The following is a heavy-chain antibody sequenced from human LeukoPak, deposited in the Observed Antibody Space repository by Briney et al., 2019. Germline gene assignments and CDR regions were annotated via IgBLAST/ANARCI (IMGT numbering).Heavy chain of an antibody. V-gene: IGHV4-61*02. Sequence: PSETLSLTCTVSGGSISSGSYYWSWIRQPAGKGLEWIGRIYTSGSTNYNPSLKSRVTISVDTSKNQFSLKLSSVTAADTAVYYCARGGGYYDSEGWLRYWGQGTLVTVSS. CDR3: ARGGGYYDSEGWLRY. D-gene: IGHD3-22*01. CDR1: GGSISSGSYY. CDR2: IYTSGST. J-gene: IGHJ4*02.